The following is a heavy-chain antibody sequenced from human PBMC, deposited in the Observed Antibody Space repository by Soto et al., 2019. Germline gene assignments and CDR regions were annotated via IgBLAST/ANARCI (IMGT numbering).Heavy chain of an antibody. CDR1: GGSISTSRSY. CDR2: IFYSGST. D-gene: IGHD2-21*01. Sequence: PSETLSLTCNVSGGSISTSRSYWAWIRQPPGKGLEWLANIFYSGSTYYNPSLASRVTVSVDTSKNEFSLKLRSVTAADTAVYYCARQPTTGDTDLWFDPWAQGTLVTVSS. V-gene: IGHV4-39*01. CDR3: ARQPTTGDTDLWFDP. J-gene: IGHJ5*02.